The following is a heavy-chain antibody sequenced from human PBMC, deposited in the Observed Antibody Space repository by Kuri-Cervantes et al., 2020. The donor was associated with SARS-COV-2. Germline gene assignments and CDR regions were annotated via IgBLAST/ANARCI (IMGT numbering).Heavy chain of an antibody. Sequence: GGSLRLSCAASGFTFSSYAMHWVRQAPGKGLEWVALISYDGTNKFYADSVKGRFTISRDNSKNTVSLRMNSLRAEDTAMYYCARGAANYYYMDVWGKGTTVTVSS. D-gene: IGHD3-16*01. V-gene: IGHV3-30-3*01. J-gene: IGHJ6*03. CDR1: GFTFSSYA. CDR2: ISYDGTNK. CDR3: ARGAANYYYMDV.